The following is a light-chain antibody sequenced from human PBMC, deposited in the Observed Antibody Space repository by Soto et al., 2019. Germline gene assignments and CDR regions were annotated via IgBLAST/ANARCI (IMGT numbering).Light chain of an antibody. CDR2: DNN. CDR3: GTWDSEHVV. CDR1: TSNIGKNY. J-gene: IGLJ2*01. V-gene: IGLV1-51*01. Sequence: QSVLTQPPSVSAAPGQKVTISCSGSTSNIGKNYVSWYQQFPGTAPRLLIYDNNKRPSGIPDRFSGSKSGTSATLGITGLQTGDEADYYCGTWDSEHVVFGGGTKVTV.